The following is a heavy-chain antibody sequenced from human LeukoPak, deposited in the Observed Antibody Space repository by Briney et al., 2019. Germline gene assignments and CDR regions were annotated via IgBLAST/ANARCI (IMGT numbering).Heavy chain of an antibody. CDR1: GYSLTSYW. J-gene: IGHJ4*02. V-gene: IGHV5-10-1*01. CDR2: IDPSDSYT. CDR3: ARPLGIAAAGTRGDFDY. Sequence: GESLKISCKGSGYSLTSYWISWVRQMPGKGLEWMGRIDPSDSYTNYSPSFQGHVTISADKSISTAYLQWSSLKASDTAMYYCARPLGIAAAGTRGDFDYWGQGTLVTVSS. D-gene: IGHD6-13*01.